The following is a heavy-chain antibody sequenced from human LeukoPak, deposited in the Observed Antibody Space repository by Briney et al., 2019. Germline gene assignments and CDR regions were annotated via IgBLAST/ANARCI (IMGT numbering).Heavy chain of an antibody. CDR1: GGTFSSYA. Sequence: SVKVSCKASGGTFSSYAISWVRQAPGQGLEWMGRIIPILGIANCAQKFQGRVTITADKSTSTAYMELRSLSSDDTAVYYCARDRIISYTNGWYPGYWGQGTLVTVSS. CDR2: IIPILGIA. V-gene: IGHV1-69*04. J-gene: IGHJ4*02. D-gene: IGHD6-19*01. CDR3: ARDRIISYTNGWYPGY.